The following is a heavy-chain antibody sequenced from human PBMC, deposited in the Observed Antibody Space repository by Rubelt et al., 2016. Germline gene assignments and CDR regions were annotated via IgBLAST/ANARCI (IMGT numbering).Heavy chain of an antibody. D-gene: IGHD3-10*01. V-gene: IGHV1-18*01. J-gene: IGHJ5*02. CDR2: ISAYNGNT. CDR1: GYTFTSYG. Sequence: QVQLVQSGAEVKKPGASVKVSCKASGYTFTSYGISWVRQAPGQGLEWMGWISAYNGNTNYAQKLQGGVTMTTDTSTSTAYMELRSLRADDTAVYYCAREVLAMVRGVIRETHLYNWFDPWGQGTLVTVSS. CDR3: AREVLAMVRGVIRETHLYNWFDP.